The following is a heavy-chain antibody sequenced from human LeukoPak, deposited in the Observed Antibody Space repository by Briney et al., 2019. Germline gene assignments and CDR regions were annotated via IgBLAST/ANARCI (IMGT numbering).Heavy chain of an antibody. J-gene: IGHJ4*02. CDR1: GYTFTGYY. V-gene: IGHV1-2*02. D-gene: IGHD3-3*01. Sequence: GASVKVSCKASGYTFTGYYMHWVRQAPGQGLEWMGWINPNSGGTNYAQKFQGRVTMTRDTSISTAYMELSRLRSDDTAVYYCARVLKRVTIFGVVTNQRGYFDYWGQGTLVTVSS. CDR2: INPNSGGT. CDR3: ARVLKRVTIFGVVTNQRGYFDY.